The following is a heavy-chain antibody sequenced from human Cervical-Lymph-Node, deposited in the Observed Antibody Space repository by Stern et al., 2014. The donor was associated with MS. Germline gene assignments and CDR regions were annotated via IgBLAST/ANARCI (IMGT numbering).Heavy chain of an antibody. J-gene: IGHJ4*02. Sequence: QVQLQESGPGLVKPSETLSLTCTVSGGSISSYYWSWIRQPPGKGLEWIGYNSGNTNYNPSLKSRVTISVDTSKNQFSLKLSSVTAADTAVYYCARSPGYYFDYWGQGTLVTVSS. CDR1: GGSISSYY. CDR3: ARSPGYYFDY. D-gene: IGHD7-27*01. CDR2: NSGNT. V-gene: IGHV4-59*01.